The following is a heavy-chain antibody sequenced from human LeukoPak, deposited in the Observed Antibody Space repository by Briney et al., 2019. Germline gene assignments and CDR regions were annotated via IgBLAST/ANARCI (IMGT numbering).Heavy chain of an antibody. J-gene: IGHJ4*02. D-gene: IGHD4-17*01. CDR3: AKDYARGYGDFRFDY. V-gene: IGHV3-23*01. CDR1: GFTFSSYA. CDR2: ISGSGGST. Sequence: GGSLRLSCAASGFTFSSYAMSWVRQAPGKGLEWVSAISGSGGSTYYADSVKGRFTMSRDNSKNTLYLQMNSLRAEDTAVYYCAKDYARGYGDFRFDYWGQGTLVTVSS.